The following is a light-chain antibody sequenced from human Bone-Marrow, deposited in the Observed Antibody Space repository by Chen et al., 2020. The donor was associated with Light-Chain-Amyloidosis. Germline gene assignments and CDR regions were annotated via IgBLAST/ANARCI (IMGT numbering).Light chain of an antibody. CDR3: QSADSSGTYEVI. J-gene: IGLJ2*01. CDR2: RDT. Sequence: SYELTQPPSVSVAPGQTARITCSGDDLPTKYAYWYQQTPGQAPVLVIHRDTERPSGISERFSGSSSGTTATLTISGVQAEDEADYHCQSADSSGTYEVIFGGGTQLPVL. CDR1: DLPTKY. V-gene: IGLV3-25*03.